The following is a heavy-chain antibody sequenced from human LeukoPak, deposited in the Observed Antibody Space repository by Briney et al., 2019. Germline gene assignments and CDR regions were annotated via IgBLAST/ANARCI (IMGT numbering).Heavy chain of an antibody. Sequence: PSETLSLTCAVYGGSFSGYYWSWIRQPPGKGLEWIGEINHSGSTNYNPSLKSRVTISVDTSKNQFSLKLSSVTAADTAVYYCARVSRYCSSTSRSTWTNYYYYYYMDVWGKGTTVTVSS. J-gene: IGHJ6*03. CDR3: ARVSRYCSSTSRSTWTNYYYYYYMDV. D-gene: IGHD2-2*01. V-gene: IGHV4-34*01. CDR2: INHSGST. CDR1: GGSFSGYY.